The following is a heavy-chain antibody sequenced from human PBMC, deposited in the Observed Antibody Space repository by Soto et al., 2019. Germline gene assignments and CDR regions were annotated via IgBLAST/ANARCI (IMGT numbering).Heavy chain of an antibody. Sequence: GGSLRLSCAASGFTFSSYAMSWVRQAPGKGLEWVSAISGSGGSTYYADSVKDRFTISRDNSKNTLYLQMNSLRAEDTAVYYCAKLDLGSGYYLEHWGQGTLVTVSS. CDR2: ISGSGGST. CDR1: GFTFSSYA. D-gene: IGHD3-3*01. V-gene: IGHV3-23*01. J-gene: IGHJ4*02. CDR3: AKLDLGSGYYLEH.